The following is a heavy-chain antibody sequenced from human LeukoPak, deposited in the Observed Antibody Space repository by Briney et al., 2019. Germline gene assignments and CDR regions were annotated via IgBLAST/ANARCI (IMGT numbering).Heavy chain of an antibody. V-gene: IGHV4-34*01. Sequence: SETLSLTCAVYGGSFSGYYWSWIRQPPGKGLEWIGEINHSGSTNYNLSLKSRVTISVDTSKNQFSLKLSSVTAADTAVYYCARAPRGYCSSTSCPYYYYGMDVWGKGTTVTVSS. D-gene: IGHD2-2*01. J-gene: IGHJ6*04. CDR2: INHSGST. CDR3: ARAPRGYCSSTSCPYYYYGMDV. CDR1: GGSFSGYY.